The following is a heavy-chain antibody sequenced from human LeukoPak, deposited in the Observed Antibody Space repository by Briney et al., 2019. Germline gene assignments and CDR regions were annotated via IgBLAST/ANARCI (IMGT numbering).Heavy chain of an antibody. J-gene: IGHJ4*02. CDR3: ARGRGGSYHY. CDR1: GFTFSNDW. Sequence: PGGSLRLSCAASGFTFSNDWMHWVRQAPGKGLGWVSRINTDGSTTTYADSVKGRFTISRDNAKNTLYLQMNRLRAEDTAVYYCARGRGGSYHYWGQGTLVTVSS. V-gene: IGHV3-74*01. CDR2: INTDGSTT. D-gene: IGHD1-26*01.